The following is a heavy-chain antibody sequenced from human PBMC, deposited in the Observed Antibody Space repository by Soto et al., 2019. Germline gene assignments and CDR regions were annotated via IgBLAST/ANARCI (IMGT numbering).Heavy chain of an antibody. CDR3: ARQMWIQLSYYYYYGMDV. CDR2: IYYSGST. V-gene: IGHV4-39*01. Sequence: LSLTCTVSGGSISSSSYYWGWIRQPPGKGLEWIGSIYYSGSTYYNPSLKSRVTISVDTSKNQFSLKLSSVTAADTAVYYCARQMWIQLSYYYYYGMDVWGQGTTVTVSS. J-gene: IGHJ6*02. CDR1: GGSISSSSYY. D-gene: IGHD5-18*01.